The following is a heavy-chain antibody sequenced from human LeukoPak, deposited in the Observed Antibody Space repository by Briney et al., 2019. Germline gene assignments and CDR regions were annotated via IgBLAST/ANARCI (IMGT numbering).Heavy chain of an antibody. CDR2: IKQDGSEK. D-gene: IGHD3-16*01. CDR1: GFTFSSYW. J-gene: IGHJ6*03. CDR3: ARVLGTSSYHMDV. V-gene: IGHV3-7*01. Sequence: PGGSLRLSYAACGFTFSSYWMSWVRQAPGKGLEWVANIKQDGSEKYYVDSVKGRFTISRDNAKNSLYLQMNSLRAEDTAVYYCARVLGTSSYHMDVLGKGTTVTVSS.